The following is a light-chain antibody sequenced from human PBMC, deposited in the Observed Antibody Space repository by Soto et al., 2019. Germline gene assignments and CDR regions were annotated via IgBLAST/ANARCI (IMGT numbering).Light chain of an antibody. CDR2: NNN. CDR1: SSNIGGNT. CDR3: AAWDDSLNGWV. V-gene: IGLV1-44*01. Sequence: QPVLTQPPSASGTPGQRVTISCSGSSSNIGGNTVNWYQQLPGTAPELLIYNNNQRPSGVPDRFSGSKSGTSASLAISGLQSEDEADYYCAAWDDSLNGWVFGGGTKLTVL. J-gene: IGLJ3*02.